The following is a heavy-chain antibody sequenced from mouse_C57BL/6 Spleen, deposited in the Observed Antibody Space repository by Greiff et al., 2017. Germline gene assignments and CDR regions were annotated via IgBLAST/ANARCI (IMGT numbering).Heavy chain of an antibody. CDR2: ISNLAYSI. D-gene: IGHD1-1*01. Sequence: EVMLVESGGGLVQPGGSLKLSCAASGFTFSDYGMAWVRQAPRKGPEWVAFISNLAYSIYYADTVTGRFTISRENAKNTLYLEMSSPRSEDTAMYDGARHADYGSSPCAYWGQGTLVTVSA. V-gene: IGHV5-15*01. J-gene: IGHJ3*01. CDR1: GFTFSDYG. CDR3: ARHADYGSSPCAY.